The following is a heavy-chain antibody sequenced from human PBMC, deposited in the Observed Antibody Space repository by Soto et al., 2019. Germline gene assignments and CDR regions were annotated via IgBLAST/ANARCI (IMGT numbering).Heavy chain of an antibody. CDR3: ARMASAGTLNWFDP. J-gene: IGHJ5*02. V-gene: IGHV1-8*02. D-gene: IGHD6-13*01. Sequence: ASVKVSCKASGYTFVNFDISWVRQAAGQGVEWLGWMNPGSGKTGYTSKFQGRVAMTRDASTGTSHLEVSSLTSDDTAVYYCARMASAGTLNWFDPWGQGTLVTV. CDR2: MNPGSGKT. CDR1: GYTFVNFD.